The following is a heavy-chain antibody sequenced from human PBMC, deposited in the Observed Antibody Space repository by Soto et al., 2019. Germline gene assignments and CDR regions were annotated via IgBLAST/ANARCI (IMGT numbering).Heavy chain of an antibody. CDR2: ISSSGSTI. D-gene: IGHD2-2*01. V-gene: IGHV3-48*03. CDR3: ARVWVVPAALYYYYGMDV. J-gene: IGHJ6*02. Sequence: PGGSLRLSCAASGFTFSSYEMNWVRQAPGKGLEWVSYISSSGSTIYYADSVKGRFTISRDNAKNSLYLQMNSLRAEDTAVYYCARVWVVPAALYYYYGMDVWGQGTTVTVSS. CDR1: GFTFSSYE.